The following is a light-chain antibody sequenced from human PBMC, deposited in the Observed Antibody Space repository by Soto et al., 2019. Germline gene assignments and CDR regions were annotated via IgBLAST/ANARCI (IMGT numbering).Light chain of an antibody. V-gene: IGLV4-69*01. CDR3: QAWGPGIVV. J-gene: IGLJ2*01. CDR1: SGHSNYA. Sequence: QLVLTQSPSASASLGASVKLTCSLSSGHSNYAIAWHQLQPERGPRYLMKVNSDGSHSKGNGIPDRFSGSSSGAERFLTISSLEFEDETDYYCQAWGPGIVVFGGGTKVTVL. CDR2: VNSDGSH.